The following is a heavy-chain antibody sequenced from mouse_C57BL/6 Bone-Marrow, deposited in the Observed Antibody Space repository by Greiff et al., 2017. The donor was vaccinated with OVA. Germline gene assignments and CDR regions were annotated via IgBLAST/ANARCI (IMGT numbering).Heavy chain of an antibody. V-gene: IGHV1-19*01. D-gene: IGHD1-1*01. CDR3: ARRPITTVRYFDV. CDR2: INPYNGGT. J-gene: IGHJ1*03. Sequence: EVQRVESGPVLVKPGASVKMSCKASGYTFTDYYMNWVKQSHGKSLEWIGVINPYNGGTSYNQKFKGKATLTVDKSSSTAYMELNSLTSEDSAVYYCARRPITTVRYFDVWGTGTTVTVSS. CDR1: GYTFTDYY.